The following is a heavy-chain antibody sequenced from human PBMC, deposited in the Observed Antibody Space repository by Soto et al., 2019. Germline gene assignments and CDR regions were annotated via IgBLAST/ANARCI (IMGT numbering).Heavy chain of an antibody. Sequence: QVQLVQSGAEVKKPGSSVKVSCKASGGTFSSYAISWVRQAPGQGLEWMGGIIPIFGTANYAQKFQGRVTITADESTSTAYMELSSLRSEDTAVYYCARNVVEMATIRSLAFDPWGQGTLVTVSS. CDR2: IIPIFGTA. D-gene: IGHD5-12*01. J-gene: IGHJ5*02. V-gene: IGHV1-69*01. CDR1: GGTFSSYA. CDR3: ARNVVEMATIRSLAFDP.